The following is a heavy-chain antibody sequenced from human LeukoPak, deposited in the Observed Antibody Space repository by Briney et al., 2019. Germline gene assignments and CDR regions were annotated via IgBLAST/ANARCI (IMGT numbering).Heavy chain of an antibody. D-gene: IGHD1-26*01. J-gene: IGHJ4*02. CDR3: ASGSYSAFDY. V-gene: IGHV1-69*01. CDR2: IIPIFGTA. CDR1: GGTFSSYA. Sequence: ASVKVSCKASGGTFSSYAISWVQQAPGQGLEWMGGIIPIFGTANYAQKFQGRVTITVDESTSTAYMELSSLRSEDTAVYYCASGSYSAFDYWGQGTLVTVSS.